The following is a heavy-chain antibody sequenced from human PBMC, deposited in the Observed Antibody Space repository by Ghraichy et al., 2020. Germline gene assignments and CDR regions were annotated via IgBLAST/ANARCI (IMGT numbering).Heavy chain of an antibody. Sequence: GGSLRLSCVASGFTFSTYGMSWVRQAPGKGPEWVSAVPYSGFRTNYADSVKGRFTISRDNSKNTLYLQMNSLRVEDTAVYYCAKTKWSQHNGVGPFDYWGQGTLVTVSS. D-gene: IGHD2-15*01. CDR3: AKTKWSQHNGVGPFDY. J-gene: IGHJ4*02. V-gene: IGHV3-23*01. CDR2: VPYSGFRT. CDR1: GFTFSTYG.